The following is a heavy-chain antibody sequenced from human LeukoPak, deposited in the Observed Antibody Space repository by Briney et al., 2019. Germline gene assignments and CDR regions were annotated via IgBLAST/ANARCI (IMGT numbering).Heavy chain of an antibody. J-gene: IGHJ4*02. Sequence: GGSLRLSCAASGFTFSSYAMSWVRQAPGKGLEWDSAISGSGGSTYYADSVKGRFTISRDNSKNTVYVHMNSLRDEDTAVYYCARGGRYAYFLDYWGQGTLVTVSS. CDR1: GFTFSSYA. CDR2: ISGSGGST. V-gene: IGHV3-23*01. CDR3: ARGGRYAYFLDY. D-gene: IGHD3-16*01.